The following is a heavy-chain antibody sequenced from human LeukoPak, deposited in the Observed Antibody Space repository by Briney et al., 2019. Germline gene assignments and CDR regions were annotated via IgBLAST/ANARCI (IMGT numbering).Heavy chain of an antibody. V-gene: IGHV3-7*01. CDR1: GFAFSDYW. CDR3: ARDAGTFNY. CDR2: INREGNEK. J-gene: IGHJ4*02. D-gene: IGHD1-26*01. Sequence: GGSLRLSCATFGFAFSDYWMTWVRQVPGKGLEWVANINREGNEKYYVDSVKGRFTISRDNAKNSLSLQMNSLRAEDTAVYYCARDAGTFNYWGQGTLVTVSS.